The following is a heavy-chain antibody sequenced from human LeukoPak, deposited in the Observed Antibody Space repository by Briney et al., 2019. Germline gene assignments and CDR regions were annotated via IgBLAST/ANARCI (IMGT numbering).Heavy chain of an antibody. CDR3: ARQPKSCAPGIFITGKACWFDS. CDR1: DGSISSGYYY. D-gene: IGHD3-10*01. V-gene: IGHV4-39*01. CDR2: IYYSGTT. J-gene: IGHJ5*01. Sequence: SETLSLTCSVSDGSISSGYYYWAWIRQPPGKGPEWIGSIYYSGTTYPNSSLKSRVTISVDTSKNQFSLKLSSVTAADTAVYYCARQPKSCAPGIFITGKACWFDSWGQGTLVTVTP.